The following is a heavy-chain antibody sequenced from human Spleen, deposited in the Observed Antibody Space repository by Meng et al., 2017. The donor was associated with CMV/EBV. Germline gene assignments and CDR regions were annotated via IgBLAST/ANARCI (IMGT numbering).Heavy chain of an antibody. CDR2: IIPIFGTP. D-gene: IGHD3-22*01. J-gene: IGHJ2*01. Sequence: SVKVSCKASGGTFLSYAISWVRQAPGQGLEWLGGIIPIFGTPNYAQKFQGRVTITTDESTSTAYMELSNLRSEDTAVYYCARVMGSGYHYWYFDLWGRGTLVTVSS. V-gene: IGHV1-69*05. CDR1: GGTFLSYA. CDR3: ARVMGSGYHYWYFDL.